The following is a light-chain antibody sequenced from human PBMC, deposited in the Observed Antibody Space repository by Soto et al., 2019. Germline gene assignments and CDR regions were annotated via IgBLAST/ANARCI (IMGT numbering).Light chain of an antibody. V-gene: IGKV3D-20*02. CDR1: QSVSSSY. CDR3: QQRTNWGFT. CDR2: EAS. J-gene: IGKJ3*01. Sequence: EFVLTQSPGTLSLSPGERATLSCRASQSVSSSYLAWYQQKPGQAPRLLIYEASNRASGIPARFSGRGSGPDFTLTISSLEPEDFAVYYCQQRTNWGFTFGPGTKVDIK.